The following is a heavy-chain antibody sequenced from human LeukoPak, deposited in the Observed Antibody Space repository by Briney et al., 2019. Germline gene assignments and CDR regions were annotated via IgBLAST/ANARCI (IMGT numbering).Heavy chain of an antibody. CDR2: ISLAGRT. D-gene: IGHD1-26*01. CDR1: GGSISGTNW. CDR3: SRESGPFCPFGY. J-gene: IGHJ4*02. Sequence: PSETLSLTCGVSGGSISGTNWWSWVRQPPGQGLEWIGEISLAGRTNYNPSLNGRVTMSLDKSSNQLSLHLTSVPAADTAPYFCSRESGPFCPFGYWGQGTLVIVSS. V-gene: IGHV4-4*02.